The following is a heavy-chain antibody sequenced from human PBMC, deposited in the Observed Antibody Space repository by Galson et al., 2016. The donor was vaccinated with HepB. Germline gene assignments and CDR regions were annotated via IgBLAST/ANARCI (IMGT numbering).Heavy chain of an antibody. CDR2: IDWGDDK. CDR3: AHSRRIWFGELDDP. CDR1: GFSLRTTDMC. V-gene: IGHV2-70*12. Sequence: PALVKPPQTLTLTCTFSGFSLRTTDMCVTWTRQPPGRALEWLAQIDWGDDKYYSTSLKSRLNITKDTSKNQVVLTMTNMDPVDTATYFCAHSRRIWFGELDDPWGQGTLVTVSS. D-gene: IGHD3-10*01. J-gene: IGHJ5*02.